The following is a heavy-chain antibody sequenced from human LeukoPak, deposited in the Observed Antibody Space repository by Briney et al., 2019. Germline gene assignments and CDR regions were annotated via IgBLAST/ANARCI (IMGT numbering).Heavy chain of an antibody. D-gene: IGHD1-26*01. J-gene: IGHJ3*02. CDR1: GFTFSSYA. Sequence: PGGSLRLSCAASGFTFSSYAMSWVRQAPGKGLEWVSGISGSGSSTNYADSVKGRFTISRDNSKNTLYLKMNSLGAEDTALFYCTKDSRYSGNYKAFDNWGPGTMVTVSS. CDR3: TKDSRYSGNYKAFDN. CDR2: ISGSGSST. V-gene: IGHV3-23*01.